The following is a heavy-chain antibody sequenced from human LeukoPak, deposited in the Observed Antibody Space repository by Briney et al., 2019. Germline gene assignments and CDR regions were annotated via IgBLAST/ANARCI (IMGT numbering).Heavy chain of an antibody. D-gene: IGHD2-2*01. Sequence: ASVKVSCKASGGTFSSYAISWVRQAPGQGLDWMGGIIPIFGTANYAQKFQGRVTITTDESTSTAYMELSSLRSEDTAVYYCARSHGYCSSTSCDWFDPWGQGTLVTVSS. V-gene: IGHV1-69*05. CDR3: ARSHGYCSSTSCDWFDP. CDR2: IIPIFGTA. J-gene: IGHJ5*02. CDR1: GGTFSSYA.